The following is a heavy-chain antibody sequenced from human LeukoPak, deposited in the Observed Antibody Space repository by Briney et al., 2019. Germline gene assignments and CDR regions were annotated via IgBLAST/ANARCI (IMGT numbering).Heavy chain of an antibody. D-gene: IGHD4-17*01. CDR1: GGTTSIYY. CDR2: IHASGDT. V-gene: IGHV4-4*07. CDR3: AREFDYEGVDP. J-gene: IGHJ5*02. Sequence: PSETLSLTCTVSGGTTSIYYWIWIRQIAGKGLEWIGRIHASGDTTYNPSLKSRVTISVDTSKTQFSLKLSSVTAADTAVYYCAREFDYEGVDPWGQGTLVTVSS.